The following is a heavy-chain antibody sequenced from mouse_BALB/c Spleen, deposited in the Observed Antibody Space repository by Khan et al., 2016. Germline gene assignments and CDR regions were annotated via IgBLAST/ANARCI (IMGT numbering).Heavy chain of an antibody. CDR2: IYPGGDYT. D-gene: IGHD2-1*01. Sequence: QVQLQQPGAELVRPGTSVKMSCKAAGYNFTNYWIGWVKQRPGHGLEWIGDIYPGGDYTEYNEEFKGKATLTADTSSTTVYMQFSSLTSEDSAIYYCARRCGNSSSSMDYWGQGTSVTVSS. CDR1: GYNFTNYW. CDR3: ARRCGNSSSSMDY. V-gene: IGHV1-63*02. J-gene: IGHJ4*01.